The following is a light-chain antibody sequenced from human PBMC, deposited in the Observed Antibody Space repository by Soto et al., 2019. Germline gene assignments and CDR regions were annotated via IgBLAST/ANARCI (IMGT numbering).Light chain of an antibody. V-gene: IGKV1-9*01. CDR3: QQLTNFRFT. Sequence: IQLTQSPSSLSASLGDRVTITCRASQGINKFLAWYQQRPGKAPQLLVYGASTLQSGVPSRFSGSGSGTDFTLTISSLQPEDFATYYCQQLTNFRFTFGQGTKVDIK. J-gene: IGKJ2*01. CDR2: GAS. CDR1: QGINKF.